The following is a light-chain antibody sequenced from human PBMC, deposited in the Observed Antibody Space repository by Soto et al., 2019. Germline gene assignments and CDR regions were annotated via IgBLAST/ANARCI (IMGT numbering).Light chain of an antibody. CDR2: AAS. J-gene: IGKJ1*01. CDR3: QQLRT. V-gene: IGKV1-9*01. CDR1: QGISSY. Sequence: DIQLTQSPSFLSASVGDRVTITCRASQGISSYLAWYQQKPGKAPKLLIYAASTLQSGVPTRFSGSGSGTEFTLTIGSLQPEDFATYDCQQLRTVGQGTKVEIK.